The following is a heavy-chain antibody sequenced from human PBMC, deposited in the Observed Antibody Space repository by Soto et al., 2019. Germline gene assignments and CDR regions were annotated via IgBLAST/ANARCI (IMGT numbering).Heavy chain of an antibody. J-gene: IGHJ4*02. CDR3: AKDREGVIADYFDY. V-gene: IGHV3-48*01. Sequence: PGGSLRLSCAASGFTFSSYSMNWVRQAPGKGLEWVSYISSSSSTIYYADSVKGRFTISRDNAKNSLYLQMNSLRAEDTAVYHCAKDREGVIADYFDYWGQGTLVTVSS. D-gene: IGHD2-15*01. CDR1: GFTFSSYS. CDR2: ISSSSSTI.